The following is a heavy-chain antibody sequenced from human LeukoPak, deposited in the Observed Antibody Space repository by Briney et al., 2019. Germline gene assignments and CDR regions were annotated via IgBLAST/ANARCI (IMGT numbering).Heavy chain of an antibody. Sequence: GGSVRLFCAASGFTFASYSMNWVGQAPGKGLEWVSSISGDSTYIYNAGSVKGRFTISRDNAQASLYLQMISLRADDTAVYYCARVSGRLERQSDLDYWGQGTLVIVSS. CDR3: ARVSGRLERQSDLDY. D-gene: IGHD1-1*01. CDR1: GFTFASYS. CDR2: ISGDSTYI. J-gene: IGHJ4*02. V-gene: IGHV3-21*01.